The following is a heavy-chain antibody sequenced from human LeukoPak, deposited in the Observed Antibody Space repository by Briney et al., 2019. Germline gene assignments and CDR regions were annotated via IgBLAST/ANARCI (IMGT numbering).Heavy chain of an antibody. CDR1: GFSFSGYA. CDR3: ARAKVVRGVIISPYGY. J-gene: IGHJ4*02. D-gene: IGHD3-10*01. CDR2: ISYNGGRK. V-gene: IGHV3-30*04. Sequence: GMSLRLSCVASGFSFSGYAIHWVRQAPGKGLEWVALISYNGGRKDYADSVKGRFTISRDNAKNSLYLQMNSLRAEDTAVYYCARAKVVRGVIISPYGYWGQGTLVTVSS.